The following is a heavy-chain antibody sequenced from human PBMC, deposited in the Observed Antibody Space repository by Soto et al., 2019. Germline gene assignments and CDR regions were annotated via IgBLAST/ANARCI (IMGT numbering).Heavy chain of an antibody. D-gene: IGHD3-22*01. J-gene: IGHJ6*02. Sequence: QVQLVQSGAEVKKPGSSVRVSCKASGGTFSSYAISWVRQAPGQGLEWMGGIIPIFGTANYAQKFQGRVKITADKSTSTAYMELSSLRSEDTAVYYCARDAWYDSSGYSRPGYYYYYGMDVWGQGTTVTVSS. CDR3: ARDAWYDSSGYSRPGYYYYYGMDV. CDR2: IIPIFGTA. V-gene: IGHV1-69*06. CDR1: GGTFSSYA.